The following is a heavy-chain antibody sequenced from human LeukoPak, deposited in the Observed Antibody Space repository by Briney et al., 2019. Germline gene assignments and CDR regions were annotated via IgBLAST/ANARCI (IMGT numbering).Heavy chain of an antibody. V-gene: IGHV4-59*01. Sequence: SEPLPLTCTVSGGSISSYYWSWIRQPPGKGLEWIGYIYYSGSTNYNPSLKSRVTISVDTSKNQFSLKLSSVTAADTAVYYCARDRSWVGDRSFDYWGQGTLVTVSS. CDR3: ARDRSWVGDRSFDY. D-gene: IGHD5-24*01. CDR1: GGSISSYY. CDR2: IYYSGST. J-gene: IGHJ4*02.